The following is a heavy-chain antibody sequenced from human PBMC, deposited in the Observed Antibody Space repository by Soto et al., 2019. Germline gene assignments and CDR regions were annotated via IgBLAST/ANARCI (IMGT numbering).Heavy chain of an antibody. CDR3: ARVRIVGAREIDF. Sequence: QVHLVQSGGEVKKPGASVKVSCKASGYTFNRQGITWVRQAPGQGLEWMGWISGYNGDIHYEQKFQGRVTLSSDTLTSTVYLELKSLRFDGTAVYYCARVRIVGAREIDFWGQGTLVTVSS. D-gene: IGHD1-26*01. J-gene: IGHJ4*02. CDR2: ISGYNGDI. V-gene: IGHV1-18*01. CDR1: GYTFNRQG.